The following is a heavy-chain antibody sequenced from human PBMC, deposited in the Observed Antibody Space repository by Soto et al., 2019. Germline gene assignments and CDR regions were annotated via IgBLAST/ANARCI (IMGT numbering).Heavy chain of an antibody. CDR2: TSYDGNNE. CDR3: AKDKGVFNWATSYFDY. Sequence: GESLRLSCAASGFTFSDYAMHWVRQAPGKGLEWVALTSYDGNNEYYTDSVKGRFTISRDNSKNTLFLQTNSPRPEDTAVYYCAKDKGVFNWATSYFDYWGQGALVTVSS. CDR1: GFTFSDYA. D-gene: IGHD1-1*01. J-gene: IGHJ4*02. V-gene: IGHV3-30*18.